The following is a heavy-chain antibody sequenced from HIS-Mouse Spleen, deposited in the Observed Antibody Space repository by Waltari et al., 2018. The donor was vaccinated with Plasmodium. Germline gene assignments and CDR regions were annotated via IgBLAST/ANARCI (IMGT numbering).Heavy chain of an antibody. Sequence: QVQLVQSGAEAKKPGASVKVSCKACGYTLTGYYMHWVRQAPGQGLEWNGWINPNSGGTNYAQKFQGRVTMTRDTSSSTAYMERSRLRSDDTAVYYCARDHVGTGDYWGQGTLVTVSS. J-gene: IGHJ4*02. CDR3: ARDHVGTGDY. CDR1: GYTLTGYY. CDR2: INPNSGGT. V-gene: IGHV1-2*02. D-gene: IGHD7-27*01.